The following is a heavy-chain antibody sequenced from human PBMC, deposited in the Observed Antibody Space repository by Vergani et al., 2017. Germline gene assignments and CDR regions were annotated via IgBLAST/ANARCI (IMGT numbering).Heavy chain of an antibody. CDR2: IYYSGST. CDR3: ARGYYAPGEGNWFDP. J-gene: IGHJ5*02. Sequence: QLQLHESCPGLVKPSETLSLILTVSGGSISSISYYLGWIRQPPGKGLEWIGSIYYSGSTYYNPSLKSRVTISVDTSKNQFSLKLSSVTAADTAVYYCARGYYAPGEGNWFDPWGQGTLVTVSS. V-gene: IGHV4-39*07. CDR1: GGSISSISYY. D-gene: IGHD3-10*01.